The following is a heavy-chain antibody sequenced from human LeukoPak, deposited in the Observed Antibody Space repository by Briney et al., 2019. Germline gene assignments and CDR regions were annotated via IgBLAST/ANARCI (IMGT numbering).Heavy chain of an antibody. V-gene: IGHV3-23*01. D-gene: IGHD3-3*01. CDR2: ISGSGGST. J-gene: IGHJ4*02. Sequence: PGGSLRLSCAASGFTFSSYAMSWVRQAPGEGLEWVSAISGSGGSTYYADSVKGRFTISRDNSKNTLYLQMNSLRAEDTAVYYCAKGSRSARLGLYFDYWGQGTLVTVSS. CDR3: AKGSRSARLGLYFDY. CDR1: GFTFSSYA.